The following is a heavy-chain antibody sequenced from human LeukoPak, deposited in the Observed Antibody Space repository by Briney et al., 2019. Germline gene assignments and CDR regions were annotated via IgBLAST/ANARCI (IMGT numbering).Heavy chain of an antibody. CDR1: GGSFSGYY. Sequence: PSETLSLTCAVYGGSFSGYYWTWIRQPPGKGLEWIGEINHSGSTNYDPSLRSRVTISVDTSNNQFSLKLSSVTAADTAVYYCATSGYDSSSYYSSGYFDYWGQGTLVTVSS. D-gene: IGHD3-22*01. CDR3: ATSGYDSSSYYSSGYFDY. V-gene: IGHV4-34*01. J-gene: IGHJ4*02. CDR2: INHSGST.